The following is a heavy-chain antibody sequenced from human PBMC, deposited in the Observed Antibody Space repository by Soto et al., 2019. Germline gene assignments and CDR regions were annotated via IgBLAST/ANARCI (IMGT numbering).Heavy chain of an antibody. J-gene: IGHJ4*02. CDR1: GFTVSSNY. CDR2: IYSGGST. Sequence: PGGSLRLSCAASGFTVSSNYMSWVRQAPGKGLEWVSVIYSGGSTYYADSVKGRFTISRDNSKNTLYLQMNSLRAEDTAVYYCAAVMYDSSGYYYVGYWGQGTLVTVSS. CDR3: AAVMYDSSGYYYVGY. D-gene: IGHD3-22*01. V-gene: IGHV3-66*01.